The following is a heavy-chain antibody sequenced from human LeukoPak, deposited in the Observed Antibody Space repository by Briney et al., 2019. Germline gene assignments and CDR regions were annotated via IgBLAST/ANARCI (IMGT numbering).Heavy chain of an antibody. CDR3: AKDPQALITYYYDSSGYSFFDY. CDR1: GFTFSSYG. D-gene: IGHD3-22*01. V-gene: IGHV3-30*02. CDR2: IRYDGSNK. J-gene: IGHJ4*02. Sequence: PGGSLRLSCAASGFTFSSYGMHWVRQAPGKGLEWVAFIRYDGSNKYYADSVKGRFTISRDNSKNTLYLQMNSLRAEDTAVYYCAKDPQALITYYYDSSGYSFFDYWGQGTLVTVSS.